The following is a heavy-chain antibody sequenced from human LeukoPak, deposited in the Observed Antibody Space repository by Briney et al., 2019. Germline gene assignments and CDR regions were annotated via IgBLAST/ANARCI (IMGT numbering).Heavy chain of an antibody. D-gene: IGHD5-12*01. CDR1: GFTFTIYS. CDR2: ISSSSSNI. V-gene: IGHV3-21*01. Sequence: GGSLRLSCAASGFTFTIYSMNWVRQAPGKGLEWVSYISSSSSNIYYADSVKGRFTISRDNAKNSLYLQMNSLRAEDTAVYYCARDAYGYPFFDYWGQGTLVTGSS. CDR3: ARDAYGYPFFDY. J-gene: IGHJ4*02.